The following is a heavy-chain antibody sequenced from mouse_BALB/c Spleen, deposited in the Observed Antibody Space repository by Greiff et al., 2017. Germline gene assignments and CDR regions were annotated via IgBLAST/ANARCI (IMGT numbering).Heavy chain of an antibody. CDR3: AREGWKDY. D-gene: IGHD3-3*01. J-gene: IGHJ2*01. Sequence: DLVKPGASVKLSCKASGYTFTSYWINWIKQRPGQGLEWIGRIAPGSGSTYYNEMFKGKATLTVDTSSSTAYIQLSSLSSEDSAVYFCAREGWKDYWGQGTTLTVSS. CDR1: GYTFTSYW. CDR2: IAPGSGST. V-gene: IGHV1S41*01.